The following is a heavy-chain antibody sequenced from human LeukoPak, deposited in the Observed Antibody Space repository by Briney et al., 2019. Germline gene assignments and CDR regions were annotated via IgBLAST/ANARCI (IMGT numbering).Heavy chain of an antibody. V-gene: IGHV3-48*02. CDR2: ISSSSSTI. CDR1: GFTFSSYS. Sequence: GGSLRLSCAASGFTFSSYSMTWVRQAPGKGLEWVSYISSSSSTIYYADSVKGRFTISRDNAKNSLYLQMNSLRDEDTAVYYCARVPAAAIPRYYFRFDYWGQGTLVTVSS. D-gene: IGHD2-2*01. CDR3: ARVPAAAIPRYYFRFDY. J-gene: IGHJ4*02.